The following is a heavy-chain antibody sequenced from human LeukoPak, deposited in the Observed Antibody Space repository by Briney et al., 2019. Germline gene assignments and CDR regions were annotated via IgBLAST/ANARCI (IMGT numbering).Heavy chain of an antibody. Sequence: ETLSLTCTVSGGSISSYYWSWIRQPPGKGLEWVSAITVSGSTTQYADSVKGRFTISRDNSKNILYLQMSSLRAEDTAIYYCARDPNGDYIGAFDFWAQGTLVTVSS. CDR3: ARDPNGDYIGAFDF. V-gene: IGHV3-23*01. CDR2: ITVSGSTT. J-gene: IGHJ3*01. CDR1: GGSISSYY. D-gene: IGHD4-17*01.